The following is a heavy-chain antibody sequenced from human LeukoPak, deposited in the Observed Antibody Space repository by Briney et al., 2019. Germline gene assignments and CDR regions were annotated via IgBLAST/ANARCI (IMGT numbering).Heavy chain of an antibody. V-gene: IGHV4-59*08. D-gene: IGHD6-19*01. CDR2: IYYSGST. Sequence: SETLSLTCTVSGGSISSCYWSWIRQPPGKGLEWIGYIYYSGSTNYNPSLKSRVTISVDTSKNQFSLKLSSVTAADTAVYYCARLNRGIAVAGIPLDYWGQGTLVTVSS. CDR1: GGSISSCY. CDR3: ARLNRGIAVAGIPLDY. J-gene: IGHJ4*02.